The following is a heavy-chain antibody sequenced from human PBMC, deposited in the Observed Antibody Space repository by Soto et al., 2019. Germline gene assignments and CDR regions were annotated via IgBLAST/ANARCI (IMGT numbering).Heavy chain of an antibody. CDR1: GFTFSSYW. Sequence: ESGGGLVQPGGSLRLSCAASGFTFSSYWMSWVRQAPGKGLEWVANIKQDGSEKYYVDSVKGRFTISRDNAKNSLYLQMNSLRAEDTAVYYCARSYVAARIPTYYYYYMDVWGKGTTVTVSS. J-gene: IGHJ6*03. CDR2: IKQDGSEK. V-gene: IGHV3-7*01. CDR3: ARSYVAARIPTYYYYYMDV. D-gene: IGHD6-6*01.